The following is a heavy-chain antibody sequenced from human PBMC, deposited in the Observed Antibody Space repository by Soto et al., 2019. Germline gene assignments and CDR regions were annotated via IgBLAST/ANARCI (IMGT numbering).Heavy chain of an antibody. CDR1: GFTFDDYA. CDR2: ISWNSGSI. D-gene: IGHD6-13*01. V-gene: IGHV3-9*01. CDR3: AKLSFPHQIAAAGPFDY. Sequence: PGGSLRLSCAASGFTFDDYAMHWVRQAPGKGLEWVSGISWNSGSIGYADSVKGRFTISRDNAKNSLYLQMNSLRAEDTALYYCAKLSFPHQIAAAGPFDYWGQGTLVTVSS. J-gene: IGHJ4*02.